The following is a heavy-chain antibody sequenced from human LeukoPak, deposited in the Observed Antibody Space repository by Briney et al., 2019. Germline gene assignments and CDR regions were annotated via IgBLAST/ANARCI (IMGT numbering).Heavy chain of an antibody. Sequence: PGGSLRLSCAASGFTFSPYRMTWVRQAPGKGLEWVSSISSSSSYIYYADSVKGRFTITRDNAKNSLSLQMSSLRAEDTAVYYCARGDYPLGSKGSFDYWGQGTLVTVSS. CDR1: GFTFSPYR. CDR2: ISSSSSYI. V-gene: IGHV3-21*01. CDR3: ARGDYPLGSKGSFDY. D-gene: IGHD4-17*01. J-gene: IGHJ4*02.